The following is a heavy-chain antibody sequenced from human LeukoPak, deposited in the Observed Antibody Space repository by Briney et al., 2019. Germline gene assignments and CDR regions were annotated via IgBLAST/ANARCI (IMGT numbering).Heavy chain of an antibody. CDR3: ARSGPRIVVVNYAFDAFDI. CDR2: ISYDGSNK. CDR1: GFTFSSYA. D-gene: IGHD3-22*01. Sequence: GGSLRLSCAASGFTFSSYAMHWVRQAPGKGLEWVAVISYDGSNKYYADSVKGRFTISRDNSKNTLYLQMNSLRAEDTAVYYCARSGPRIVVVNYAFDAFDIWGQGTMVTVSS. J-gene: IGHJ3*02. V-gene: IGHV3-30*04.